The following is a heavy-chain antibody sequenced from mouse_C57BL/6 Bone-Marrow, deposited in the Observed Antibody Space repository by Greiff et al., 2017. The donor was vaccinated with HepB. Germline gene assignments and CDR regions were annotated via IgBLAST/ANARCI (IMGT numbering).Heavy chain of an antibody. CDR3: ARTFITTGDYFDY. J-gene: IGHJ2*01. Sequence: EVKLMESGGGLVKPGGSLKLSCAASGFTFSDYGMHWVRQAPEKGLEWVAYISRGSSTIYYADTVKGRFTISRDNAKNTLFLTMTSLRSEDTAMYYCARTFITTGDYFDYWGQGTTLTVSS. V-gene: IGHV5-17*01. CDR2: ISRGSSTI. CDR1: GFTFSDYG. D-gene: IGHD1-1*01.